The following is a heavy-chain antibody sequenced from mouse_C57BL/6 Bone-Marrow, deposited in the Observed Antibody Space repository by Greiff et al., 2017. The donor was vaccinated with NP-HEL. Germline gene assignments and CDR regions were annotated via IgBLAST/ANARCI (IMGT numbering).Heavy chain of an antibody. J-gene: IGHJ3*01. CDR1: GYTFTSYW. V-gene: IGHV1-7*01. CDR2: INPSSGYT. CDR3: ARGAAWFAY. Sequence: QVQLQQSGAELAKPGASVKLSCKASGYTFTSYWMHWVKQRPGQGLEWIGYINPSSGYTKYNQKFKDKATLTADKSSRTAYMQLSSLTYEDSAVYYCARGAAWFAYWGQGTLVTVSA. D-gene: IGHD6-1*01.